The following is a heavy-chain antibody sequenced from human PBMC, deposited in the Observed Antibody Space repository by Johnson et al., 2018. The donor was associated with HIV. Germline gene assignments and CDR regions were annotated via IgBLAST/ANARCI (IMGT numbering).Heavy chain of an antibody. CDR3: ARGRCLQIQRAYDAFDI. D-gene: IGHD5-24*01. CDR1: GFTFSSYW. Sequence: VQLVESGGGLVQPGGSLRLSCAASGFTFSSYWMHWVRQAPGKGLVWVSRINSDGSSTSYADSVKGRFTISRDNAKNTLYLQMNSLRAGDTAVYYCARGRCLQIQRAYDAFDIWSRGTMVTVSS. J-gene: IGHJ3*02. CDR2: INSDGSST. V-gene: IGHV3-74*02.